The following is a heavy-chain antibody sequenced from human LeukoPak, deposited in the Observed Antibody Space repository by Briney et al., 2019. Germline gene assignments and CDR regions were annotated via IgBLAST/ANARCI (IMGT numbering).Heavy chain of an antibody. J-gene: IGHJ5*02. CDR2: MNPKSGNT. D-gene: IGHD3-10*01. CDR3: ARASITMVRGVPGSFDP. CDR1: RYTFTSYE. Sequence: VASLKVSCKASRYTFTSYEINWVRQATGQGLEWMGWMNPKSGNTGYGQKFQGRVTMTRTTSIRTAYMELSSLRSEDTAVYYCARASITMVRGVPGSFDPWGQGTLVTVSS. V-gene: IGHV1-8*01.